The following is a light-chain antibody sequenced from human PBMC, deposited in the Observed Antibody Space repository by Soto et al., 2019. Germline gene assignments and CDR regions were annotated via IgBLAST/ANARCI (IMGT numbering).Light chain of an antibody. J-gene: IGLJ2*01. CDR2: DVS. V-gene: IGLV2-14*01. CDR3: SAYTSSSPVV. CDR1: SSDVGSYNY. Sequence: QSALTQPASVSGSPGQSITISCTGTSSDVGSYNYVSWYQQHPGKAPKLMIYDVSNRPSGVSDRFSGSKSGNTAALTISGPQAEDEADYYCSAYTSSSPVVFGGGTKVTVL.